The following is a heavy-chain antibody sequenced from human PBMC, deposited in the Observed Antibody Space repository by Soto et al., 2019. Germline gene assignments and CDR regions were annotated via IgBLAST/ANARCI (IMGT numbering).Heavy chain of an antibody. D-gene: IGHD6-13*01. Sequence: SETLSLTCTVSGGSISSYYWSWIRQPPGKGLEWIGYIYYSGSTNYNPSLKSRVTISVDTSKNQFSLKLSSVTAADTAVYYCARDQGAAAGIQGYNWLDPWGQGTMVTVYS. V-gene: IGHV4-59*01. CDR3: ARDQGAAAGIQGYNWLDP. CDR1: GGSISSYY. J-gene: IGHJ5*02. CDR2: IYYSGST.